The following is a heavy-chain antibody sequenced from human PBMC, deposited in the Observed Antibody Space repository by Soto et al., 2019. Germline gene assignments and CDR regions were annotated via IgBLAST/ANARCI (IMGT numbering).Heavy chain of an antibody. D-gene: IGHD3-22*01. CDR2: VAYDGSKT. Sequence: VQLVESGGRVVQPGRPLRLTCAASGFTFSSNGMHWVRQAPGKGLEWVALVAYDGSKTYYGDSVRGRFTISSDNSENTLYLQMDSLRAEDSAVYYCARWVGGSMYDNSGKYDSWGQGTLVTVSS. CDR3: ARWVGGSMYDNSGKYDS. CDR1: GFTFSSNG. V-gene: IGHV3-30*03. J-gene: IGHJ5*01.